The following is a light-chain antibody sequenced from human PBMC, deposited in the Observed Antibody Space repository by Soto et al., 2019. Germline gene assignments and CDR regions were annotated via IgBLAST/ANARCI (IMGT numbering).Light chain of an antibody. CDR1: QSISDT. V-gene: IGKV3-15*01. J-gene: IGKJ1*01. Sequence: EIVLTQSPATLSVSPGGRATLSCRASQSISDTLAWYQQKPGQAPRLLIYGASTRATGIPVRFSGSGSGTEFTLTISSLQSEDFAVYYCQQYNNWPPGTFGQGTKVDIK. CDR3: QQYNNWPPGT. CDR2: GAS.